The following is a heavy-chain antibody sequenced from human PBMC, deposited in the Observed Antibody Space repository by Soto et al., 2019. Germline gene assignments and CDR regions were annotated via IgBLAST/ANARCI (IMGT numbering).Heavy chain of an antibody. J-gene: IGHJ4*02. Sequence: GSLILSCAASGFTFTRYSVNWVRQAPGKGLEWVSSISSTTNYIYYGDSMKGRFTISRDNAKNSLYLEMNGLRAEDTAVYYCARESEDLTSNFDYWGQGTLVTVSS. CDR3: ARESEDLTSNFDY. V-gene: IGHV3-21*06. CDR2: ISSTTNYI. CDR1: GFTFTRYS.